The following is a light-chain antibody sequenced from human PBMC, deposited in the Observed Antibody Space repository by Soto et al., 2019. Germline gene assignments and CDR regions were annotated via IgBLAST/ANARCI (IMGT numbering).Light chain of an antibody. Sequence: QSALTQPRSVSGSPGQSVTISCTGTSSDVGSNNYVSWYQQHPGKAPKLMIYVVSKRPSGVPDRFSGSKSGNTASLTVSGLQTEDEADYYCCSFAGRYRVFGGGTKLTVL. CDR2: VVS. CDR1: SSDVGSNNY. CDR3: CSFAGRYRV. J-gene: IGLJ2*01. V-gene: IGLV2-11*01.